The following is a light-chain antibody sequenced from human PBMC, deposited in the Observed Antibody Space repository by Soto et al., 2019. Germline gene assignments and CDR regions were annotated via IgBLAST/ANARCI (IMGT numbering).Light chain of an antibody. V-gene: IGLV2-11*01. Sequence: QSALTQPRSVSGSPGQSVTISCTGTSNDVGGYDYVSWYQQYPGKAPTYILYDVTKRPSGVPDRFSGSKSGNTASLTISGLQADDEADYYCCSYTTSSTLVVFGGGTKLTVL. CDR3: CSYTTSSTLVV. CDR1: SNDVGGYDY. J-gene: IGLJ3*02. CDR2: DVT.